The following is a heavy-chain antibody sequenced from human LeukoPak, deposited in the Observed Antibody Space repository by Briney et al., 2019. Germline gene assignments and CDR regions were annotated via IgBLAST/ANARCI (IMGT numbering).Heavy chain of an antibody. CDR3: AREWGCSSGY. V-gene: IGHV3-21*01. CDR2: ISSSSSYI. Sequence: PGVSLRLSCAASGFTFSSYSMKWVRQAPGKGLEWVSSISSSSSYIYYADSVKGRFTISRDNAKNSLYLQMNSLRAEDTAVYYCAREWGCSSGYWGQGTLVTVSS. D-gene: IGHD6-6*01. CDR1: GFTFSSYS. J-gene: IGHJ4*02.